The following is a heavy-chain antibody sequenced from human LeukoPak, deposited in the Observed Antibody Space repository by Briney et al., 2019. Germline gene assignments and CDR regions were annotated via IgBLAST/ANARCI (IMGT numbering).Heavy chain of an antibody. V-gene: IGHV1-2*02. CDR1: GYTFTGYY. J-gene: IGHJ4*02. CDR2: INPNSGGT. CDR3: ARVSGFGEFAYYFDY. Sequence: ASVKVSCKASGYTFTGYYMHWVRQAPGQGLEWMGWINPNSGGTNYAQKFQGRVTMTRDTSISTAYMELSRLRSDDTAVYYCARVSGFGEFAYYFDYWGQGTLVTVSS. D-gene: IGHD3-10*01.